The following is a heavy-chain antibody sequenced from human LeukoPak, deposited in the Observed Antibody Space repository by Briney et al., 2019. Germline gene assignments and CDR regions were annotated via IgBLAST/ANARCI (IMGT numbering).Heavy chain of an antibody. CDR3: AKDRVGYKYYFDY. Sequence: PGGSLRLSCAASGFSFDDYAMSWVRQAPGKGLEWVSGINWNSGSIGYADSVKGRFTISRDNAKDSLYLQMNSLRAEDTALYYCAKDRVGYKYYFDYWGQGTLVTVSS. V-gene: IGHV3-20*04. J-gene: IGHJ4*02. CDR1: GFSFDDYA. D-gene: IGHD5-24*01. CDR2: INWNSGSI.